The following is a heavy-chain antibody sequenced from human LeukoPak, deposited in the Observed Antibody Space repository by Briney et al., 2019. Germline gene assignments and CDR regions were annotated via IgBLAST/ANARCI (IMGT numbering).Heavy chain of an antibody. V-gene: IGHV4-39*01. CDR2: LVYDGSA. Sequence: SETLSLTCTVSGASITSESSYWGWIHQPPGKGFQWIGGLVYDGSAHYNPSLQSHVSISADTSNNQFSLKLASVTASDMGVYFCARAPSYRRYSYHSWGQGTLVTVSS. D-gene: IGHD3-16*02. J-gene: IGHJ4*02. CDR1: GASITSESSY. CDR3: ARAPSYRRYSYHS.